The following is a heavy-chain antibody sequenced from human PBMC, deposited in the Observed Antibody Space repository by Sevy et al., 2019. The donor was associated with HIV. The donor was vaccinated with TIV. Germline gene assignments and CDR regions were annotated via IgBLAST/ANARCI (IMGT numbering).Heavy chain of an antibody. CDR3: ARAALTSGYLYYFDY. Sequence: GGSLRLSCSTSGFTFNSYWLTWVRQAPGKGLEWVAVISYDGSTTYYADSLKGRFTISRDTSKSTLYLQVNSLRAEDAAVYYCARAALTSGYLYYFDYWGQGTLVTVSS. V-gene: IGHV3-30*03. D-gene: IGHD3-22*01. CDR2: ISYDGSTT. J-gene: IGHJ4*02. CDR1: GFTFNSYW.